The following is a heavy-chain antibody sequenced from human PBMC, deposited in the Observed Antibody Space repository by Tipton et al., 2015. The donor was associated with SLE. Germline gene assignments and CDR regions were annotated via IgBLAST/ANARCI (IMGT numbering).Heavy chain of an antibody. V-gene: IGHV4-38-2*02. CDR3: ASAACSSTSCMGDYFDY. CDR2: IYHSGST. CDR1: GYSISSGYY. D-gene: IGHD2-2*01. Sequence: TLSLTCTVSGYSISSGYYWGWIRQPPGKGLEWIGSIYHSGSTYYNPSLKSRVTISVDTSKNQFSLKLSSVTAADTAVYYCASAACSSTSCMGDYFDYWGQGTLVTVSS. J-gene: IGHJ4*02.